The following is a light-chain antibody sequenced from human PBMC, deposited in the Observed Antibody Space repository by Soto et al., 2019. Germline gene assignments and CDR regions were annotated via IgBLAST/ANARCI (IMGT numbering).Light chain of an antibody. CDR2: DAS. V-gene: IGKV3-20*01. Sequence: EIVLTQSPGTLSLSPGERATLFCRASQSVGNNFLAWYQQKPGQAPTLLIYDASSRASGLPDRFSGSGSETDFTLTVSRLEPEDVATYYCQNYNSAPLTFGGGTKVDIK. CDR3: QNYNSAPLT. CDR1: QSVGNNF. J-gene: IGKJ4*01.